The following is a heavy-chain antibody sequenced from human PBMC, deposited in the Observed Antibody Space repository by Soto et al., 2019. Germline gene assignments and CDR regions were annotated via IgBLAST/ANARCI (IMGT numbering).Heavy chain of an antibody. CDR3: ARDRTDQITNWFDP. CDR2: ISAYNGNT. D-gene: IGHD1-20*01. CDR1: GYTFTSYG. J-gene: IGHJ5*02. Sequence: GASVKVSCKASGYTFTSYGISWVRQAPGQGLEWMGWISAYNGNTNYAQKLQGRVTMTRDTSTSTAYMELSSLRSEDTAVYYCARDRTDQITNWFDPWGQGTLVTVSS. V-gene: IGHV1-18*01.